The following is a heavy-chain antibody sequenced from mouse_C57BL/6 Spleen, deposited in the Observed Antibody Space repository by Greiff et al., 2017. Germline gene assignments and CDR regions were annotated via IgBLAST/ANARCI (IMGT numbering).Heavy chain of an antibody. D-gene: IGHD1-1*01. CDR1: GYSITSGYY. V-gene: IGHV3-6*01. Sequence: EVQLQQSGPGLVKPSQSLSLTCSVTGYSITSGYYWNWIRQFPGNKLEWMGYISYDGSNNYNPSLKNRISITRDTSKNQFFLKLKSVTTEDTATYYCAREITTVVSNFDYWGQGTTLTVSS. CDR3: AREITTVVSNFDY. CDR2: ISYDGSN. J-gene: IGHJ2*01.